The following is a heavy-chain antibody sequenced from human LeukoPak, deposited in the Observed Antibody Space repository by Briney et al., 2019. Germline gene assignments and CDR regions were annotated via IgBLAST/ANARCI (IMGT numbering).Heavy chain of an antibody. V-gene: IGHV3-66*01. CDR2: IYSGGST. Sequence: PGGSLRLSCAASGFTFSSYSMNWVRQAPGKGLEWVSVIYSGGSTYYADSVKGRFTISRDNSKNTLYLQMNSLRAEDTAVYYCARGTIAVTPDAFDIWGQGTMVTVSS. D-gene: IGHD4-17*01. J-gene: IGHJ3*02. CDR3: ARGTIAVTPDAFDI. CDR1: GFTFSSYS.